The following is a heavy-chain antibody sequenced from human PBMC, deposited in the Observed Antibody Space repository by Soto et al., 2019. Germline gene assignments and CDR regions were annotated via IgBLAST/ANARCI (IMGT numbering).Heavy chain of an antibody. V-gene: IGHV4-39*01. CDR2: IYYSGST. D-gene: IGHD2-15*01. Sequence: PSETLYLTCTVSGGSISSSSYYWGWIRQPPGKGLEWIGSIYYSGSTYYNPSLKSRVTISVDTSKNQFSLKLSSVTAADTAVYYCVLLMRPYYFDYWGQGTLVTVSS. CDR3: VLLMRPYYFDY. CDR1: GGSISSSSYY. J-gene: IGHJ4*02.